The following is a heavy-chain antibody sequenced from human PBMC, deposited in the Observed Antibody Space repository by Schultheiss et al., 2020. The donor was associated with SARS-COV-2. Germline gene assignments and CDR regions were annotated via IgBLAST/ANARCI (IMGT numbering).Heavy chain of an antibody. J-gene: IGHJ4*02. Sequence: GGSLRLSCAASGFTVSSNYMSWVRQAPGKGLEWVSVIYSGGSTYYADSVKGRFTISRDNSKNTLYLQMNSLRAEDTAVYYCARDRGHYYDSSGSKFDYWGQGTLVTVSS. V-gene: IGHV3-66*01. CDR1: GFTVSSNY. D-gene: IGHD3-22*01. CDR2: IYSGGST. CDR3: ARDRGHYYDSSGSKFDY.